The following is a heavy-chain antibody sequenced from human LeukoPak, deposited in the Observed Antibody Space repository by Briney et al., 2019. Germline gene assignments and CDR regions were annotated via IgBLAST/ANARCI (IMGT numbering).Heavy chain of an antibody. J-gene: IGHJ4*02. Sequence: SQTLSLTCTVSGGSISSSSYYWGWIRQPPGKGLEWIGSIYYSGSTYYNPSLKSRVTISVDTSKNQFSLKLSSVTAADTAVYYCARERLYDSIKLWGQGTLVTVSS. CDR2: IYYSGST. CDR3: ARERLYDSIKL. CDR1: GGSISSSSYY. D-gene: IGHD3-22*01. V-gene: IGHV4-39*07.